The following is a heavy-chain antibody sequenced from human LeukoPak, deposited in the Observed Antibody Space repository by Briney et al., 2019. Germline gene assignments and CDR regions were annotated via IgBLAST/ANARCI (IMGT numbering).Heavy chain of an antibody. CDR1: GGSISSGGYY. Sequence: PSETLSLTCTVSGGSISSGGYYWSWIRQPPGKGLEWIGYIYHSGSTYYNPSLKSRVTISVDRSKNQFSLKLSSVTAADTAVYYCARDTYGGNYYYMDVWGKGTTVTVSS. V-gene: IGHV4-30-2*01. J-gene: IGHJ6*03. D-gene: IGHD4-23*01. CDR2: IYHSGST. CDR3: ARDTYGGNYYYMDV.